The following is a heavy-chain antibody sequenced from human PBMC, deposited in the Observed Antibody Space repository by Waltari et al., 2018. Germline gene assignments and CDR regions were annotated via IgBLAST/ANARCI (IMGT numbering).Heavy chain of an antibody. CDR3: ARDRGRGIYLDT. D-gene: IGHD2-15*01. CDR1: GDSMSSRYW. CDR2: INRSGRT. J-gene: IGHJ4*02. Sequence: QLQLQQSGPGLVKPSEFLSLTCPVSGDSMSSRYWWSWVRQSPGKGLEWLGQINRSGRTNYHPAVESRVIVSIDSSNNQFSLKLLSATAADTAVYYCARDRGRGIYLDTWGQGTLVTVSP. V-gene: IGHV4-4*02.